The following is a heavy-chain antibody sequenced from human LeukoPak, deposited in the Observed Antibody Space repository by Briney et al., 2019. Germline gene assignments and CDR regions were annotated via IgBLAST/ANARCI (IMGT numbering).Heavy chain of an antibody. D-gene: IGHD1-26*01. Sequence: ASVKVSFKASGYTFTSYGISWVRQAPGQGLEWMGWISAYNGNTNYAQKLQGRVTMTTDTSTSTAYMELRSLRSDDTAVYYCARLKLVGATQYYFDYWGQGTLVTVSS. CDR1: GYTFTSYG. V-gene: IGHV1-18*01. J-gene: IGHJ4*02. CDR3: ARLKLVGATQYYFDY. CDR2: ISAYNGNT.